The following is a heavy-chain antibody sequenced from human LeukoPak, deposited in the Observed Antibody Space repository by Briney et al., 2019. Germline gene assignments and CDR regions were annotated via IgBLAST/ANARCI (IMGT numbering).Heavy chain of an antibody. D-gene: IGHD1-26*01. J-gene: IGHJ4*02. CDR3: ATPARRLRGGNYFDY. Sequence: ASVKVSCKVSGYTLTELTMHWVRQAPGKGLEWMGGFDPEDGETIYAQKFQGRVAMTEDTSTDTAYMELSSLRSEDTAVYYCATPARRLRGGNYFDYWGQGTLVTVSS. V-gene: IGHV1-24*01. CDR1: GYTLTELT. CDR2: FDPEDGET.